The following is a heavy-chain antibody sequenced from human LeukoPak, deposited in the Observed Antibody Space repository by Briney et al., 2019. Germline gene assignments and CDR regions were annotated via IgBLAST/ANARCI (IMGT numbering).Heavy chain of an antibody. CDR2: ISGSGGST. CDR3: AKVRPTDDYGDYVYFDF. V-gene: IGHV3-23*01. CDR1: GFTFSSYA. J-gene: IGHJ4*02. Sequence: GGSLRLSCAASGFTFSSYAMSWVRQAPGKGLEWVSAISGSGGSTYYADSVKGRFTISRGDSQNTLYLQMNDLRAEDTAVYYCAKVRPTDDYGDYVYFDFWGQGTLVTVSS. D-gene: IGHD4-17*01.